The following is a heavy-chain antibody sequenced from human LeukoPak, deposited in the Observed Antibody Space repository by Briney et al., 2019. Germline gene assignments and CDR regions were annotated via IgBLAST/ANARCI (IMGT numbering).Heavy chain of an antibody. CDR3: ARVVGGSGRYYYYYGMDV. CDR1: GGSISSGGYY. V-gene: IGHV4-31*03. Sequence: PSETLSLTCTVSGGSISSGGYYWSWIRQHPGKGLEWLGYIYYSGSTYYNPSLKSRVTISVDTSKNQFSLKLSSVTAADTAVYYCARVVGGSGRYYYYYGMDVWGQGTTVTVSS. CDR2: IYYSGST. D-gene: IGHD3-16*01. J-gene: IGHJ6*02.